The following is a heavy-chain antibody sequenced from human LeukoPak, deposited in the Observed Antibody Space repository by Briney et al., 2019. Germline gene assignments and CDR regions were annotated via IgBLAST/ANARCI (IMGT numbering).Heavy chain of an antibody. J-gene: IGHJ4*02. Sequence: GESLKISCKGSGYSFTTYRIGWVRQMPGKGLEWMGIIYPGDSDTRYSPSFQGQVTISADKSISTAYLQWSSLKASDTAMYYCARLPGIAAAGTNFDYWGQGTLVTVSS. V-gene: IGHV5-51*01. CDR3: ARLPGIAAAGTNFDY. D-gene: IGHD6-13*01. CDR1: GYSFTTYR. CDR2: IYPGDSDT.